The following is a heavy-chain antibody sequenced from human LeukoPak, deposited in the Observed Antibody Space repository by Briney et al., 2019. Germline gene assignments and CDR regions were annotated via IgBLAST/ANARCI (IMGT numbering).Heavy chain of an antibody. CDR2: ISSSSSYI. V-gene: IGHV3-21*01. CDR1: GFTFSHYW. CDR3: ARELGGYTQNAFDI. J-gene: IGHJ3*02. Sequence: GGSLRLSCAASGFTFSHYWMHWVRQAPGKGLEWVSSISSSSSYIYYADSVKGRFTISRDNAKNSLYLQMNSLRAEDTAVYYCARELGGYTQNAFDIWGQGTMVTVSS. D-gene: IGHD2-15*01.